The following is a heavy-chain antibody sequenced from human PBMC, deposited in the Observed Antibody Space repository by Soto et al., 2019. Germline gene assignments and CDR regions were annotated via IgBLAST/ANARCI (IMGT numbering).Heavy chain of an antibody. Sequence: GGSLRLSCAASGFTFSNCAMTWVRQAPGKGPEWVSTIANSGDGTYYADSVKGRFTISRDNAKNSLYLQMNSLRAEDTAVYYCARYDSSGYYWPYYYYGMDLWGQGTTVTVSS. D-gene: IGHD3-22*01. J-gene: IGHJ6*02. V-gene: IGHV3-21*01. CDR3: ARYDSSGYYWPYYYYGMDL. CDR2: IANSGDGT. CDR1: GFTFSNCA.